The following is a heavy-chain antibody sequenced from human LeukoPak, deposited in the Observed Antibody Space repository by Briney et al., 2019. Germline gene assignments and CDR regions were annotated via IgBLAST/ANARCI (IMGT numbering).Heavy chain of an antibody. CDR2: IIPIFGTA. D-gene: IGHD1-14*01. J-gene: IGHJ4*02. V-gene: IGHV1-69*13. Sequence: SVKVSCKASGGTFSSYAISWVRQAPGQGLEWMGGIIPIFGTANYAQKFQGRVTITADESTSTAYMELSSLRSEDTAVYYCATLPREPWGGDYWGQGTLVTVSS. CDR3: ATLPREPWGGDY. CDR1: GGTFSSYA.